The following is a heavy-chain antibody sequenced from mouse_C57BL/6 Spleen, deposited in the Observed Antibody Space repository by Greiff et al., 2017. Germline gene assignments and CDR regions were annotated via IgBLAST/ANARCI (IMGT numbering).Heavy chain of an antibody. Sequence: EVMLVESGGGLVKPGGSLKLSCAASGFTFSDYGMHWVRQAPEKGLEWVAYISSGSSTIYYADTVKGRFTIPRDNAKNTLFLQMTSLRSEDTAMYYCAREGYGSGDVDYWGQGTTLTVSS. V-gene: IGHV5-17*01. CDR1: GFTFSDYG. D-gene: IGHD1-1*01. CDR3: AREGYGSGDVDY. CDR2: ISSGSSTI. J-gene: IGHJ2*01.